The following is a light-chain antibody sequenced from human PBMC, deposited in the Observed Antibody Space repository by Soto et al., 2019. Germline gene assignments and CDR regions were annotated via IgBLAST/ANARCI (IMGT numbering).Light chain of an antibody. CDR1: QDIGHY. J-gene: IGKJ3*01. CDR2: SAS. CDR3: LRCDSVLPLFT. Sequence: DIQMTQSPSSLSASVGDRVTITCRASQDIGHYLAWYQQKPGKIPKLLIYSASTLNSGVPSRFGGSGTGTDFTLTINSLQPEDVASYYCLRCDSVLPLFTFGPGTKVDI. V-gene: IGKV1-27*01.